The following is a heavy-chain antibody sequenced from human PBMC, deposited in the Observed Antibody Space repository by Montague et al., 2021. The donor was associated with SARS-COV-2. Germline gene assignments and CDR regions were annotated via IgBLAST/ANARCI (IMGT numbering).Heavy chain of an antibody. CDR1: GASISSSHW. D-gene: IGHD6-19*01. CDR3: ARAPIVVSGKNALDI. J-gene: IGHJ3*02. CDR2: IYHTGST. V-gene: IGHV4-4*02. Sequence: SETLSLTCAVSGASISSSHWWSWLRQPPGKGLEWMGEIYHTGSTNYNPSLKSRVTISVDKSKNQFSLKLSSVTAADTAVYFCARAPIVVSGKNALDIWGQGTMVTVSS.